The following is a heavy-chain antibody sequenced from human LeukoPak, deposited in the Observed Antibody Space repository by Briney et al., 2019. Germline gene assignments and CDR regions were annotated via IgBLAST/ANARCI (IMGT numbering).Heavy chain of an antibody. D-gene: IGHD6-13*01. CDR1: VYTFTSYD. CDR3: AAYLMSISWYREGDYFDY. V-gene: IGHV1-8*01. J-gene: IGHJ4*02. Sequence: ASVKVSCKTSVYTFTSYDINWVRQATGQGLEWMGWMNPNSGNTAYAQKFQGRVTMTRNTSISTAYMELSSLRSEDTAVYYCAAYLMSISWYREGDYFDYWGQGSLVTVSS. CDR2: MNPNSGNT.